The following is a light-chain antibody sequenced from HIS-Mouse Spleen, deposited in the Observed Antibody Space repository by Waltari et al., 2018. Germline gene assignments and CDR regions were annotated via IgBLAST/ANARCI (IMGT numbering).Light chain of an antibody. CDR2: AAS. Sequence: DVEMTQSSSSLSASVGDRVTITCRASQSISSYLNWYQQKPGTAPKLLSYAASSLQSGVPSRFSGSGSGTDFTLTISSLQPEDFATYYCQQSYSTPRTFGQGTKVEIK. J-gene: IGKJ1*01. V-gene: IGKV1-39*01. CDR1: QSISSY. CDR3: QQSYSTPRT.